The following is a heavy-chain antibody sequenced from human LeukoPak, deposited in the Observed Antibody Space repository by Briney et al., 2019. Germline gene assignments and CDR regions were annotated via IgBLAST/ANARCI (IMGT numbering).Heavy chain of an antibody. J-gene: IGHJ6*04. Sequence: GGSLRLSCAASGFTFSSYWMHWVRQAPGKGLEWVSYISSSGSTIYYADSVKGRFTISRDNAKNSLYLQMNSLRAEDTAVYYCAELGITMIGGVWGRGTTVTISS. D-gene: IGHD3-10*02. V-gene: IGHV3-48*04. CDR1: GFTFSSYW. CDR2: ISSSGSTI. CDR3: AELGITMIGGV.